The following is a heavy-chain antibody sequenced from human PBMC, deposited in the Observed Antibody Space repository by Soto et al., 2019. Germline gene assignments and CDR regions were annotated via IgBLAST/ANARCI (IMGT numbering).Heavy chain of an antibody. CDR1: GGSISSSSYY. CDR3: ARRNSSGYPKKFYYFDY. V-gene: IGHV4-39*01. D-gene: IGHD3-22*01. CDR2: IYYSGST. Sequence: KPSETLSLTCTVSGGSISSSSYYWGWIRQPPGKGLEWIGSIYYSGSTYYNPSLKSRVTISVDTSKNQFSLKLSSVTAADTAVYYCARRNSSGYPKKFYYFDYWGQGTLVTVSS. J-gene: IGHJ4*02.